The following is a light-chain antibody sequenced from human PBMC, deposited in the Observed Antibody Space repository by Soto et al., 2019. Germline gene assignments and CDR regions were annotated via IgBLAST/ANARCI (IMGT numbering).Light chain of an antibody. J-gene: IGKJ3*01. CDR1: QSVSSSY. Sequence: EIVLTQSPGTLSLSPGERATLSCRARQSVSSSYLAWYQQKPGQAPRLLIYGASSRATGIQDRFSGSGSGTDFTLTISRLEPEDFAVYYCQQYGSSLFTFGPGTKVDIK. V-gene: IGKV3-20*01. CDR2: GAS. CDR3: QQYGSSLFT.